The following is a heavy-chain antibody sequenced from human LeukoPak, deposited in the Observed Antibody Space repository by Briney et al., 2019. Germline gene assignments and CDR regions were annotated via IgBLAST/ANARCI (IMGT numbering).Heavy chain of an antibody. V-gene: IGHV4-39*01. Sequence: SETLSLTYTVSGGSISSSSYYWGWIRQPPGKGLEWIGSIYYSGSTYYNPSLKSRVTISVDTSKNQFSLKLSSVTAADTAVYYCARDHGSGSRWGQGTLVTVSS. D-gene: IGHD3-10*01. CDR2: IYYSGST. J-gene: IGHJ4*02. CDR1: GGSISSSSYY. CDR3: ARDHGSGSR.